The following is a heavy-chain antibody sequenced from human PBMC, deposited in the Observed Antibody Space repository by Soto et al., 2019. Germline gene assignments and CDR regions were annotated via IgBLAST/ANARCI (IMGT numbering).Heavy chain of an antibody. J-gene: IGHJ3*01. Sequence: EVQLVESGGGLVMPGGSLRLSCAASGFTFSAYHMNWVRQAPGKGLEWVSSINPTSSHIYYAYSGRGRFTISRDDSKNSVSLHMNRLSPADAALYYCARGYCGGRACYLRLDAVDVWGQGTMVTVSS. V-gene: IGHV3-21*01. CDR3: ARGYCGGRACYLRLDAVDV. CDR2: INPTSSHI. CDR1: GFTFSAYH. D-gene: IGHD2-15*01.